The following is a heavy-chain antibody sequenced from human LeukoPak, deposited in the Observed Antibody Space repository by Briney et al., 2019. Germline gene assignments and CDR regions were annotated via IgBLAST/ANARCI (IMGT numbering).Heavy chain of an antibody. CDR1: GYTFTNYE. J-gene: IGHJ4*02. V-gene: IGHV1-8*01. CDR3: ASSLYGSGSYYHY. Sequence: ASVKVSCKSSGYTFTNYEINWVRQATGQGLEWMGWMNPNSGNTGYAQKFQGRVTMTRNTSISTAYMELSSLRSEDTAVYYCASSLYGSGSYYHYWGQGTLVTVSS. D-gene: IGHD3-10*01. CDR2: MNPNSGNT.